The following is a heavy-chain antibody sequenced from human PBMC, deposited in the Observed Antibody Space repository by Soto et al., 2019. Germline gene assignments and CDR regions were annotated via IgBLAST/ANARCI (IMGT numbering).Heavy chain of an antibody. CDR3: ASFPTEITMVRGVISDHFDY. CDR2: IYYSGST. V-gene: IGHV4-39*01. Sequence: PSETLSLTCTVSGGSISSSSYYWGWTRQPPGKGLEWIGSIYYSGSTYYNPSLKSRVTISVDTSKSQFSLKLSSVTAADTAVYYCASFPTEITMVRGVISDHFDYWGQGTLVTVSS. J-gene: IGHJ4*02. D-gene: IGHD3-10*01. CDR1: GGSISSSSYY.